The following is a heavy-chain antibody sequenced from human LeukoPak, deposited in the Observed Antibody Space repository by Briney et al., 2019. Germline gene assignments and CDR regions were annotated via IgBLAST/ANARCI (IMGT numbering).Heavy chain of an antibody. V-gene: IGHV3-23*01. J-gene: IGHJ4*02. Sequence: GGSLRLSCVASGFTFSTYALTWVRQAPGKGLEWFSGISASGGSTDYADSVKGRFTISRDNFRNTLYLQMNSLRAEDTAIYYCAKGPNYYDSSTYIDYWGQGTLVTVSS. CDR1: GFTFSTYA. CDR2: ISASGGST. D-gene: IGHD3-22*01. CDR3: AKGPNYYDSSTYIDY.